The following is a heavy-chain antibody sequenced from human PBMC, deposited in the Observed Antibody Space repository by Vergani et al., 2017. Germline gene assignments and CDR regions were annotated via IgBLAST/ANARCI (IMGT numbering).Heavy chain of an antibody. CDR3: ARDLISGSYLGIDY. J-gene: IGHJ4*02. CDR1: GYTFTDYY. CDR2: INPNSGGT. D-gene: IGHD1-26*01. Sequence: VQLVQSGAEVKKPGATVKISCKVSGYTFTDYYMHWVRQAPGQGLEWMGWINPNSGGTNYAQKFQGRVTMTMDTSISTAYMELSRLRSDDTAVYYCARDLISGSYLGIDYWGQGTLVTVSS. V-gene: IGHV1-2*02.